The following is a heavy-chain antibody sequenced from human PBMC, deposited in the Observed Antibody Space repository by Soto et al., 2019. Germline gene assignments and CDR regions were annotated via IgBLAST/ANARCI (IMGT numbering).Heavy chain of an antibody. CDR1: GGTFSSYA. CDR3: ARDCSIIVYYDIVTAPAYGMDV. J-gene: IGHJ6*02. CDR2: IIPIFGTA. Sequence: SVKVSCKASGGTFSSYAISWVRQAPGQGLEWMGGIIPIFGTANYAQKFQGRVTITADESTSTAYMELSSLRSEDTAVYYCARDCSIIVYYDIVTAPAYGMDVWSQGTTVTVSS. V-gene: IGHV1-69*13. D-gene: IGHD3-9*01.